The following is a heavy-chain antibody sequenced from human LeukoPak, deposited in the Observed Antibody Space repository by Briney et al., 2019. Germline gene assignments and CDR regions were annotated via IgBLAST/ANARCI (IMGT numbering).Heavy chain of an antibody. Sequence: SGGSLRLSCAASGFTFSSYAMHWVRQAPGKGLEYVSAISSNGGSTYYANSVKGRFTISRDNSKNTLYLQMGSLRAEDMAVYYCARSCSGGSCYSWGGYYYYYGMDVWGQGTTVTVSS. CDR1: GFTFSSYA. CDR2: ISSNGGST. D-gene: IGHD2-15*01. CDR3: ARSCSGGSCYSWGGYYYYYGMDV. V-gene: IGHV3-64*01. J-gene: IGHJ6*02.